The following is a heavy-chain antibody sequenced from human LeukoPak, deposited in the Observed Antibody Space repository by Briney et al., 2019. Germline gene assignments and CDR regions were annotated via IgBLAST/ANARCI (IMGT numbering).Heavy chain of an antibody. CDR1: GFSLSGGHF. CDR3: ARVETAMMRV. D-gene: IGHD5-18*01. J-gene: IGHJ4*02. Sequence: PSKTLSLTCSVSGFSLSGGHFWGWIRQSPGKGLEWIGSVSHSASTYYNPSLKSRVTMSIDTSKNQFSLKLKSVTAADTAVYYCARVETAMMRVWGQGILVTVSA. CDR2: VSHSAST. V-gene: IGHV4-38-2*02.